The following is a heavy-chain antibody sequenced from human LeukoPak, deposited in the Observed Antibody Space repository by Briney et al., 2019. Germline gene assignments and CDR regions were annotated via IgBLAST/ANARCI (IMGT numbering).Heavy chain of an antibody. CDR1: GGSISSSSDY. V-gene: IGHV4-39*01. CDR2: IYYSKNT. J-gene: IGHJ4*02. Sequence: SETLSLTCTVSGGSISSSSDYGGWIRQPPGKVVEWIGSIYYSKNTYYNPSLKSRVTISADTSKNQFSLTLGSVSATDTAVYYCVSPRGFSYGYFDYWGQGTLVTVSS. D-gene: IGHD5-18*01. CDR3: VSPRGFSYGYFDY.